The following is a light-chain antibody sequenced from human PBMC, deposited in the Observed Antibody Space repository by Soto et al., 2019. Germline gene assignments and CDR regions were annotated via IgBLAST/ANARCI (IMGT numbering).Light chain of an antibody. Sequence: DIQMTQSPSALSASVGDRVTITCRASQDISNYLAWYQQKPGKAPKLLIYAASTLQSGVPSRFSGSGSGTDFTLTISSLPPEDVATYYCQKYNSAPVPFGQGTKLEIK. V-gene: IGKV1-27*01. CDR3: QKYNSAPVP. CDR2: AAS. J-gene: IGKJ2*01. CDR1: QDISNY.